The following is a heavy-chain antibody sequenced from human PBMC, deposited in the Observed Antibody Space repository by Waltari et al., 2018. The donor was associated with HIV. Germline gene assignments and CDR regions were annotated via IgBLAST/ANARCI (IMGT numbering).Heavy chain of an antibody. Sequence: QVQLQESGPGLVKPSQTLSLTCTVSGGSISSGSYYWSWIRQPAGKGLEWIGRIYTSGSTNYNPSLKSRVTISVDTSKNQFSLKLSSVTAADTAVYYCARFLGYGRVGGFDPWGQGTLVTVSS. CDR1: GGSISSGSYY. J-gene: IGHJ5*02. D-gene: IGHD5-18*01. CDR3: ARFLGYGRVGGFDP. V-gene: IGHV4-61*02. CDR2: IYTSGST.